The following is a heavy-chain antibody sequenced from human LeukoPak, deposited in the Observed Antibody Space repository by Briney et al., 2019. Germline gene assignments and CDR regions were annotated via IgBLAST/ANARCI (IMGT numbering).Heavy chain of an antibody. V-gene: IGHV3-23*01. Sequence: GGSLRLSCAASGFTFSSYAMSWVRQAPGKGLEWVSAISGSSSYIYYADSVKGRFTISRDNSKNTLYLQMNSLRAEDTAVYYCAREETYYYDSSGYRSGAFDIWGQGTMVTVSS. D-gene: IGHD3-22*01. J-gene: IGHJ3*02. CDR3: AREETYYYDSSGYRSGAFDI. CDR1: GFTFSSYA. CDR2: ISGSSSYI.